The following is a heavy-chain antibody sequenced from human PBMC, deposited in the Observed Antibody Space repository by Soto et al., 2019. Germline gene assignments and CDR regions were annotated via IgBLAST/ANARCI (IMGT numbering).Heavy chain of an antibody. CDR2: ISAYNGNT. CDR3: ARAGPYCGGDCYARAYHYHYGMDV. V-gene: IGHV1-18*01. Sequence: ASVKVSCKASGYTFTSYGISWVRQAPGRGLEWMGWISAYNGNTNYAQKLQGRVTMTTDTSTSTAYMELRSLRSDDTAVYYCARAGPYCGGDCYARAYHYHYGMDVSG. J-gene: IGHJ6*02. D-gene: IGHD2-21*02. CDR1: GYTFTSYG.